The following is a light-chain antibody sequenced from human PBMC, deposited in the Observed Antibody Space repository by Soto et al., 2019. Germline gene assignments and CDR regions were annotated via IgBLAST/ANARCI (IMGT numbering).Light chain of an antibody. Sequence: EKVMTQSPATPSVSPGERATLSCRASQNVKTRLAWYQQKPGQAPRLLIFDAFTRATGIPARFSGSASGTDFTLTISSLQSEDSAVYYCQQYDEWPLTFGGGTKVEIK. CDR1: QNVKTR. V-gene: IGKV3-15*01. J-gene: IGKJ4*01. CDR3: QQYDEWPLT. CDR2: DAF.